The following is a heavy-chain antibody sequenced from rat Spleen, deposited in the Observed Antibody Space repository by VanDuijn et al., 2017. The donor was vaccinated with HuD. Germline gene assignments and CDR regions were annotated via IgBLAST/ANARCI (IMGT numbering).Heavy chain of an antibody. D-gene: IGHD5-1*01. Sequence: EVQLVESGGGLVQPGRSLKLSCAASGFTFSNYYMAWVRQAPTKGLEWVAYINTGGGITYYRDSVKGRFTLSRDDAKSTLYLQMDSLRSEDTATYYCAKRELGAKFDYFDYWGQGVMVTVSS. CDR1: GFTFSNYY. CDR2: INTGGGIT. CDR3: AKRELGAKFDYFDY. V-gene: IGHV5-27*01. J-gene: IGHJ2*01.